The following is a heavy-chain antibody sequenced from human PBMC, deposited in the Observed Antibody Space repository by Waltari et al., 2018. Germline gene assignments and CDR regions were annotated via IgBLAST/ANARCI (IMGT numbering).Heavy chain of an antibody. D-gene: IGHD3-22*01. CDR1: GGSITSDYYY. J-gene: IGHJ4*02. V-gene: IGHV4-39*01. CDR2: MYFIGGT. Sequence: QLQLQESGPGLVKPSETLSLTCSVSGGSITSDYYYWGWIRQPPGRGLEWIGGMYFIGGTYYNPSLRGRVTISVDTSKTHFSLQLRSVTAADTAVYYCARHVEEVVAAPTGYIDYWGQGTLVTVSS. CDR3: ARHVEEVVAAPTGYIDY.